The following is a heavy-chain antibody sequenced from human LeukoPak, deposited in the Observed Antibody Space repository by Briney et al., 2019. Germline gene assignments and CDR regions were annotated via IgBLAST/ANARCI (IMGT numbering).Heavy chain of an antibody. CDR1: GGSISSYY. CDR2: IYYSGST. D-gene: IGHD6-6*01. Sequence: SETLSLTCTVSGGSISSYYWSWIRQPPGKGLEWIGYIYYSGSTNYNPSLKSRVTISVDTSKNQFSLKLSSVTAADTAVYYCARPGHSVVLSPPTIWGQGTLVTVSS. J-gene: IGHJ4*02. V-gene: IGHV4-59*12. CDR3: ARPGHSVVLSPPTI.